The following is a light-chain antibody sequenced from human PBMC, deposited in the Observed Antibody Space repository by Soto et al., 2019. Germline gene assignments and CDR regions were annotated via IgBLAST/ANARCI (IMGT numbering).Light chain of an antibody. CDR3: SSYTASRTFE. Sequence: QSVLTQPASVSGSPGQSITISCTGTSSDVGGYNYVSWHQHHPGKAPKLMIYDVTYRPSGVSNRFSGSKSGNTASLTISGLQAEDEADYYCSSYTASRTFEIGGGTKVTVL. CDR1: SSDVGGYNY. CDR2: DVT. V-gene: IGLV2-14*03. J-gene: IGLJ2*01.